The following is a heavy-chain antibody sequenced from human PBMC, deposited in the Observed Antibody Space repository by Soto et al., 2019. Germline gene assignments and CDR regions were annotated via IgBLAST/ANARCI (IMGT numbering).Heavy chain of an antibody. CDR1: GFTFSSYG. CDR2: IWYDGGNK. J-gene: IGHJ6*02. CDR3: ARDPSNYRYYYYYYGMDV. D-gene: IGHD4-4*01. Sequence: PGGSLRLSCAASGFTFSSYGMHWVRQAPGKGLEWVAVIWYDGGNKYYADSVKGRFTISRDNSKNTLYLQMNSLRAEDTAVYYCARDPSNYRYYYYYYGMDVWGQGTTVTVSS. V-gene: IGHV3-33*01.